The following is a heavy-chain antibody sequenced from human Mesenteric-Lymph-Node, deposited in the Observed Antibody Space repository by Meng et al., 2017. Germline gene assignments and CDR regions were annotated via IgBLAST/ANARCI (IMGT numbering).Heavy chain of an antibody. Sequence: QVQLQESGPGLVKTSGTLSLTCAVSGGSVSSGSYYWSWIRQPPGKGLEWIGYIYYSGSTNYNPSLKSRVTISVDTSKNQFSLKLSSVTAADTAVYYCAREPYYGDEGIDYWGQGTLVTVSS. D-gene: IGHD4-17*01. CDR3: AREPYYGDEGIDY. V-gene: IGHV4-61*01. CDR1: GGSVSSGSYY. CDR2: IYYSGST. J-gene: IGHJ4*02.